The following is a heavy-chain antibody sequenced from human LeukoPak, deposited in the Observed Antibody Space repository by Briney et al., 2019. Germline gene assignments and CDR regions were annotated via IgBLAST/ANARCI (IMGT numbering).Heavy chain of an antibody. CDR3: ARGDGYREAIGY. V-gene: IGHV4-61*01. CDR1: GGSISSGSYY. Sequence: PSQTLSLTCTVSGGSISSGSYYWSWIRQPPGKGLEWIGYIYYSGSTNYNPSLKSRVTISVDTSKNQFSLKLSSVTAADTAVYYCARGDGYREAIGYWGQGTLVTVSS. J-gene: IGHJ4*02. D-gene: IGHD5-24*01. CDR2: IYYSGST.